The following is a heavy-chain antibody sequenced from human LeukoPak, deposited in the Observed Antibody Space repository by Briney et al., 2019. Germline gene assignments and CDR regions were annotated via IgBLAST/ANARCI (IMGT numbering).Heavy chain of an antibody. D-gene: IGHD3-22*01. J-gene: IGHJ4*02. CDR3: AKDKGYYYDSSGYYYFDY. Sequence: GGSLRLSCAASGFSFSSYAMSWVSQAPGKGLEWDSAISGSGGSTYYADSVKGRFTISRDNSKNTLYLQMNSLRAEDTAVYYCAKDKGYYYDSSGYYYFDYWGQGTLVTVSS. CDR2: ISGSGGST. CDR1: GFSFSSYA. V-gene: IGHV3-23*01.